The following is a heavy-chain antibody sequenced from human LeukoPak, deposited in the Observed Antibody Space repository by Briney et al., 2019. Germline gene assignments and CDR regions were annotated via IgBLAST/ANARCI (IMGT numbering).Heavy chain of an antibody. J-gene: IGHJ6*02. V-gene: IGHV3-21*01. CDR3: ARKWYGMDV. CDR2: ISSSSSYI. Sequence: GGSLRLSCAASGFTFSSYSMNWVRQAPGKGLEWVSSISSSSSYIYYADSVKGRFTISRDNAKNSVYLQMNSPRAEDTAVYYCARKWYGMDVWGQGTTVTVSS. D-gene: IGHD2-8*01. CDR1: GFTFSSYS.